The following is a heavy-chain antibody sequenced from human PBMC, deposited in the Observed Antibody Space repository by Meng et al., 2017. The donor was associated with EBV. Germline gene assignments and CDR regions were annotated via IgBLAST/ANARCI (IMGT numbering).Heavy chain of an antibody. D-gene: IGHD3-10*01. J-gene: IGHJ4*02. CDR1: GGPFRYYA. Sequence: QVQLVQAASEVKKAGSSGTVSCQTSGGPFRYYAISWVRQAPGQGLEWLGGFLPRLGAPNYAQKFHGRVKITADESTSTHYMDLSSLRSEDTAIYYCASESGRGYTPDYWGQGTLVTVSS. CDR2: FLPRLGAP. CDR3: ASESGRGYTPDY. V-gene: IGHV1-69*01.